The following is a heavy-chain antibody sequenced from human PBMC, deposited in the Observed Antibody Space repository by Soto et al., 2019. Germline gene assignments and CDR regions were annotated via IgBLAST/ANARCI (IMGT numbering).Heavy chain of an antibody. CDR2: INPSGGST. CDR1: GYTFTSYY. J-gene: IGHJ6*02. D-gene: IGHD4-4*01. Sequence: ASVKVSCKASGYTFTSYYMHWVRQAPGQGLEWVGIINPSGGSTSYAQKFQGRVTMTRDTSTSTVYMELSSLRSEDTAVYYCASPRDYSKYRDGMDVWGQGTTVTVSS. V-gene: IGHV1-46*01. CDR3: ASPRDYSKYRDGMDV.